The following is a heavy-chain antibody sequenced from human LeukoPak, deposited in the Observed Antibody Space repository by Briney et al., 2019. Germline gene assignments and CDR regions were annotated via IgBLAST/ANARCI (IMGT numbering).Heavy chain of an antibody. V-gene: IGHV3-23*01. Sequence: GGSLRLSCAASGFTFSSYAMSWVRQAPGKGLEWVSAISGSGGSTYYADSVKGRFTISRDNAKNSLYLQMNSLRAEDTAVYYCARATYYYGSGSYFKDFYYYYGMDVWGQGTTVTVSS. CDR1: GFTFSSYA. CDR3: ARATYYYGSGSYFKDFYYYYGMDV. J-gene: IGHJ6*02. D-gene: IGHD3-10*01. CDR2: ISGSGGST.